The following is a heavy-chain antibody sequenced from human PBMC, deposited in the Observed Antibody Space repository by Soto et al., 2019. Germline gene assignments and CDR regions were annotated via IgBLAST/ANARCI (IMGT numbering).Heavy chain of an antibody. CDR2: MNPNSGNT. CDR3: ASHECSGRSCRFGFDP. CDR1: GYTFTSYD. D-gene: IGHD2-15*01. Sequence: ASVKVSCKASGYTFTSYDINWVRQATGQGLEWMGWMNPNSGNTGYAQKFQGRVTMTRNTSISTAYMELSSLRSEDTAVYYCASHECSGRSCRFGFDPWGQGNLVNVS. J-gene: IGHJ5*02. V-gene: IGHV1-8*01.